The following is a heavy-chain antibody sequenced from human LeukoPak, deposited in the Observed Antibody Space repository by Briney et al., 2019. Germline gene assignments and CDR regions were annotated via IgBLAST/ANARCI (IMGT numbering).Heavy chain of an antibody. D-gene: IGHD2-2*01. J-gene: IGHJ4*02. CDR2: IYHTGST. Sequence: SETLSLTCAVYGGSFSGYYWSWIRQPPGKGLEWIGEIYHTGSTNYNPSLKSRVTISVDKSKNQVSLKLSSVTAADTAVYYCARVRRQLPGNYWGQGTLVTVSS. V-gene: IGHV4-34*01. CDR1: GGSFSGYY. CDR3: ARVRRQLPGNY.